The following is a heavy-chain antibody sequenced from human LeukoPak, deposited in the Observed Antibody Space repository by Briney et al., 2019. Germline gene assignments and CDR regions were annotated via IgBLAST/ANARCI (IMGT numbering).Heavy chain of an antibody. CDR2: IKQDGSEK. V-gene: IGHV3-7*03. CDR1: VFTFSNAG. Sequence: GGCLRLSCAASVFTFSNAGIYWVRHAPWKGLEWVANIKQDGSEKNYVNSVKGRSTISRDNAKNSLYLQLNSLRADDTAVYYCARDSRRVGATGGSDYWGQGTLVTVSS. J-gene: IGHJ4*02. D-gene: IGHD1-26*01. CDR3: ARDSRRVGATGGSDY.